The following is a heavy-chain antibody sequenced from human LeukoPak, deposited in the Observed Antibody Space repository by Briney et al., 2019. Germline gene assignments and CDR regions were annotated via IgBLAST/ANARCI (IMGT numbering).Heavy chain of an antibody. Sequence: ISSSISYIYYADSVKGRFTISRDNAKNSLYLQMNSLRAEDTAVYYCAREVREYQLLRSIDYWGQGTLVTVSS. V-gene: IGHV3-21*01. CDR2: ISSSISYI. J-gene: IGHJ4*02. D-gene: IGHD2-2*01. CDR3: AREVREYQLLRSIDY.